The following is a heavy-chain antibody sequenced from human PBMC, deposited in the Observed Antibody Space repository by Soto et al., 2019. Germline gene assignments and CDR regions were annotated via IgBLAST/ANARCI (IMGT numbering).Heavy chain of an antibody. J-gene: IGHJ6*02. D-gene: IGHD6-6*01. CDR1: GGSISSYY. V-gene: IGHV4-59*01. CDR3: ARERDGYSSSSGLYYYGMDV. Sequence: SETLSLTCTVSGGSISSYYWSWIRQPPGKGLEWIGYIYYSGSTNYNPSLKSRVTISVDTSKNQFSLKLSPVTAADTAVYYCARERDGYSSSSGLYYYGMDVWGQGTTVTVSS. CDR2: IYYSGST.